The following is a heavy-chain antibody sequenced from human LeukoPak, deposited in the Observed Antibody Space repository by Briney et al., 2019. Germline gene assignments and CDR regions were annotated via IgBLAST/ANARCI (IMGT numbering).Heavy chain of an antibody. CDR2: IYYGGST. CDR1: GGSVSRNSDY. Sequence: PSETLSLTCTVSGGSVSRNSDYWGWIRQPPGKGLEWIGSIYYGGSTYYNPSLKSRVTISVDTSKNQFSLKLSSVTAADTAVYYCARQRGYSGYDSKDYYYYYMDVWGKGTTVTVSS. V-gene: IGHV4-39*07. CDR3: ARQRGYSGYDSKDYYYYYMDV. D-gene: IGHD5-12*01. J-gene: IGHJ6*03.